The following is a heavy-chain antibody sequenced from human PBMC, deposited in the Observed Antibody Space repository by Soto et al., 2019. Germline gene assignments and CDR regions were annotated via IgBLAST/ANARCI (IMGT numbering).Heavy chain of an antibody. CDR2: IDPSDSQT. Sequence: PGESLKISCKGSGYSFAGYWITWVRQKPGKGPEWMGRIDPSDSQTYYSPSFRGHVTISATKSITTVFLQWSSLRASDTAMYYCARQIYDSDTGPNFQYYFDSWGQGTPVTASS. D-gene: IGHD3-22*01. CDR3: ARQIYDSDTGPNFQYYFDS. V-gene: IGHV5-10-1*01. CDR1: GYSFAGYW. J-gene: IGHJ4*02.